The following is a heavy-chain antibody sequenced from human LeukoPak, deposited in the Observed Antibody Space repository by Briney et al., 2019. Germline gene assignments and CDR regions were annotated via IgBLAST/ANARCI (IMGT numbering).Heavy chain of an antibody. CDR3: ARRVVVVTSHDAFDI. D-gene: IGHD2-21*02. Sequence: PSETLSLTCTVSGGSISSSSYYWGWIRQPQGKGLEWIGSIYYSGSTYYNPSLKSRVTISVDTSKNQFSLKLSSVTAADTAVYYCARRVVVVTSHDAFDIWGQGTMVTVSS. J-gene: IGHJ3*02. CDR1: GGSISSSSYY. V-gene: IGHV4-39*01. CDR2: IYYSGST.